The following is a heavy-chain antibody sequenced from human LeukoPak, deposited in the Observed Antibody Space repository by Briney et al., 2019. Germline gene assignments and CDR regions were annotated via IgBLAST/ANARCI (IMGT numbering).Heavy chain of an antibody. Sequence: QPGGSLRPSCAASGLTFRSYHMNWVRQAPGKGLEWVSYISSSSTTIYYADSVKGRFTISRDNAQNSLYLQMNSLRDEDTAVYYCARVYGDYGPFLDYWGQGTLVTVSS. CDR1: GLTFRSYH. V-gene: IGHV3-48*02. D-gene: IGHD4-17*01. CDR3: ARVYGDYGPFLDY. J-gene: IGHJ4*02. CDR2: ISSSSTTI.